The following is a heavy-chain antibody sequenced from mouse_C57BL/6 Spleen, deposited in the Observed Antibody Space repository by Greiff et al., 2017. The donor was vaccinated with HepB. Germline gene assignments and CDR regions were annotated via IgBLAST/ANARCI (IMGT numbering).Heavy chain of an antibody. J-gene: IGHJ3*01. CDR1: GYTFTDYN. CDR2: INPNNGGT. CDR3: ARRGWLLFAY. Sequence: VQLKESGPELVKPGASVKIPCKASGYTFTDYNMDWVKQSHGKSLEWIGDINPNNGGTIYNQKFKGKATLTVDKSSSTAYMELRSLTSEDTAVYYCARRGWLLFAYWGQGTLVTVSA. V-gene: IGHV1-18*01. D-gene: IGHD2-3*01.